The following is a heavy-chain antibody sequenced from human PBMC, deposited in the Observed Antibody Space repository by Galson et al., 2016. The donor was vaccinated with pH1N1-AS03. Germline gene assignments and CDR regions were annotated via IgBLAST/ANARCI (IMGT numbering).Heavy chain of an antibody. D-gene: IGHD4-17*01. CDR2: ISGYDDDT. CDR3: ARAHYNADYVPDF. Sequence: SVKVSCKASGYTFSTYGVSWVRQAPGQGLEWMGWISGYDDDTNYAQNVAGRVTMTTDTSKSTADIELRSLTSDDTAVYYCARAHYNADYVPDFWGQGTLVTVSS. CDR1: GYTFSTYG. V-gene: IGHV1-18*04. J-gene: IGHJ4*02.